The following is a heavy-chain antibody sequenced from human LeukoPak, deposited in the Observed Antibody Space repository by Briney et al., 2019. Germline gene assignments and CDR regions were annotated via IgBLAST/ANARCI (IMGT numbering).Heavy chain of an antibody. V-gene: IGHV5-51*01. CDR3: ARAPTSLSNPYYFDY. Sequence: GESLKISRQGSGYSFTDYWIGWVRQMPGKGLEWMGIIYPGDSDTRYSPSFRGHVTISADNSIRTASLQWIMLEASDTAVYYCARAPTSLSNPYYFDYWGQGTLFTVSS. J-gene: IGHJ4*02. D-gene: IGHD4-11*01. CDR1: GYSFTDYW. CDR2: IYPGDSDT.